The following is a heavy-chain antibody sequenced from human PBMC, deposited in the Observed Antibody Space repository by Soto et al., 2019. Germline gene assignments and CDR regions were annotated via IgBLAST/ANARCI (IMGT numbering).Heavy chain of an antibody. CDR1: GLIFSDYH. V-gene: IGHV3-72*01. CDR3: AMLGGWSGGSSGMDV. D-gene: IGHD6-19*01. J-gene: IGHJ6*02. Sequence: EVQLVESGGGLVQPGGSLRLSCAASGLIFSDYHMDWVRQAPGKGLEWVGRIRRKANSYTTEYAASVKGRFTISRDDSKNSPDLQMNSLKSGDPAVYYCAMLGGWSGGSSGMDVWGQGTTVTVSS. CDR2: IRRKANSYTT.